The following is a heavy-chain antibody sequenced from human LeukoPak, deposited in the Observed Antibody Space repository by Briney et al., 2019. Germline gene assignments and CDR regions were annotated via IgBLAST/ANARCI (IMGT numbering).Heavy chain of an antibody. D-gene: IGHD3-10*01. CDR1: VFTFSSYG. CDR2: IRYDGSNK. J-gene: IGHJ6*03. CDR3: AKGELRVYYYMDV. Sequence: GGSLRLSCAASVFTFSSYGMHWVRQAPGKGLEWVAFIRYDGSNKYYADSVKGRFTISRDNSKNTLYLQMNSLRAEDTAVYYCAKGELRVYYYMDVWGKGTTVTVSS. V-gene: IGHV3-30*02.